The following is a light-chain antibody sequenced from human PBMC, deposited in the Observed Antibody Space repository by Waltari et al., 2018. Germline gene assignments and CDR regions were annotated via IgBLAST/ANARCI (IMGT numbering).Light chain of an antibody. Sequence: IQMSQSPSSLSSSVGNRFTITCRSSQGISSYLNCYEQNTGKAPKLLIYYAHSLASGVLSRFSGSGSRPEFTLTISSLQPEVFATYYCQQGNSYPRTFGQWTKVEIK. CDR3: QQGNSYPRT. CDR1: QGISSY. J-gene: IGKJ1*01. V-gene: IGKV1-13*02. CDR2: YAH.